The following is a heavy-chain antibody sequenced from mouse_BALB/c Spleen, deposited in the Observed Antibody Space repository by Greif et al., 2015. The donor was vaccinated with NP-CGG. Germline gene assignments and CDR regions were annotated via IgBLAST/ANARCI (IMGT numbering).Heavy chain of an antibody. CDR2: ISTYYGDA. CDR1: GSTFTDYA. CDR3: ARDGNYPDY. D-gene: IGHD2-1*01. J-gene: IGHJ2*01. V-gene: IGHV1S137*01. Sequence: QGQLKQPGAELVRPGVSVKISGKGSGSTFTDYAMHWVKQSHAKRLEWIGVISTYYGDASYNQKFKGKATMTVDKSSSTAYMALARQTSEDSAIYYCARDGNYPDYWGQGTTLTVSS.